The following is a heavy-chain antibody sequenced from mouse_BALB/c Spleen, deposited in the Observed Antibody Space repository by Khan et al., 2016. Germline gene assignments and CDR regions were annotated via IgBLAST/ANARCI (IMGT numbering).Heavy chain of an antibody. CDR2: IDPYDSET. Sequence: QVQLQQPGAELVRPGASVKLSCKASGHPFTTYWMNWFKQRPEQGLEWIGRIDPYDSETHYDQKFKDKAILTVDQSSSTVFMHLSRLTSEDSAVYYCARGSKVFDYWGQGTTLTVSS. CDR1: GHPFTTYW. CDR3: ARGSKVFDY. J-gene: IGHJ2*01. V-gene: IGHV1-52*01.